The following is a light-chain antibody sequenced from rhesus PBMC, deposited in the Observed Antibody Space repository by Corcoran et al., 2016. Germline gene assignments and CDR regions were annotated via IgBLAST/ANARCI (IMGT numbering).Light chain of an antibody. V-gene: IGKV1-28*03. CDR2: AAS. Sequence: DIQMTQSPSSLSASVGDTVTITCRASQGISIYLNWFQQKPGKAPKLLIYAASSLESGVPSRFSGSGSGTDVTLTISSLQPEDFAVYYCLQHNSYPWTFGQGTKVEIK. CDR3: LQHNSYPWT. CDR1: QGISIY. J-gene: IGKJ1*01.